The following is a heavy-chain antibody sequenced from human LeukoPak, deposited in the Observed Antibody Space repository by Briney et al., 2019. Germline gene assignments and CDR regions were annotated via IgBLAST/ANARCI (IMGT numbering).Heavy chain of an antibody. CDR1: GDSISSSVYY. V-gene: IGHV4-39*01. Sequence: SETLSLTCTVSGDSISSSVYYWGWIRQPPGKGLEWIGSISYSGSTYYNPSLKSRVTISVDTFKNQFSLKLTSVTAADTAVYYWARQLTGSGSYFEALYYFDYWGQGTLVTVSS. CDR3: ARQLTGSGSYFEALYYFDY. D-gene: IGHD1-26*01. J-gene: IGHJ4*02. CDR2: ISYSGST.